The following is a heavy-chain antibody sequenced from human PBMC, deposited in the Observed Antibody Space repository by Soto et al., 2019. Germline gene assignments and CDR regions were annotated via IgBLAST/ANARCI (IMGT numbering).Heavy chain of an antibody. J-gene: IGHJ6*02. D-gene: IGHD3-10*01. CDR1: GFTVSSNY. CDR2: IYSGGST. V-gene: IGHV3-66*01. CDR3: ARERGYCGSGRYYILHYYSGMDV. Sequence: EVQLVESGGGLVQPGGSLRLSCAASGFTVSSNYMSWVRQAPGKGLEWVSVIYSGGSTYYADSVKGRFTISRDNSENTPYLQMNGLIAEDTAVYYCARERGYCGSGRYYILHYYSGMDVWGQGNRVSVSS.